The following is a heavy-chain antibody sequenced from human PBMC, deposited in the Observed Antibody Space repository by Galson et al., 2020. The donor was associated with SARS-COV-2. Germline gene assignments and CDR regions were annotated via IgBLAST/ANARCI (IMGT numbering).Heavy chain of an antibody. CDR2: INPSAGST. CDR3: ARATSGGGNFDY. J-gene: IGHJ4*02. CDR1: GYTFTNYF. Sequence: ASVKVSCKTSGYTFTNYFLHWVRQAPGQGLPWMGIINPSAGSTSYAQMFHGRVTMTRDTSTSTVYMELNSLRSEDTAVYYCARATSGGGNFDYWGQGTLVTVSS. V-gene: IGHV1-46*01.